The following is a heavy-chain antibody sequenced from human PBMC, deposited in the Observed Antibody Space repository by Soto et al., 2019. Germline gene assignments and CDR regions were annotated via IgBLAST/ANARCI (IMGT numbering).Heavy chain of an antibody. CDR1: GFTFSSYE. CDR3: ARDSPSLAMIVVVDYFDY. Sequence: GGSLRLSCAASGFTFSSYEMNWVRQAPGKGLEWVSYISSSGSTIYYTDSVKGRFTISRDNAKNSLSLQMNSLRAEDTAVYYCARDSPSLAMIVVVDYFDYWGQGTLVTVSS. CDR2: ISSSGSTI. V-gene: IGHV3-48*03. J-gene: IGHJ4*02. D-gene: IGHD3-22*01.